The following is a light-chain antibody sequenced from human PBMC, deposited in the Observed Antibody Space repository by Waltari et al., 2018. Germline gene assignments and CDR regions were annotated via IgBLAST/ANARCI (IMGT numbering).Light chain of an antibody. CDR3: QQSYSTPST. CDR1: QSISSY. V-gene: IGKV1-39*01. CDR2: AAS. Sequence: DIQMTQSPSSLSASVGDRVTITCRTSQSISSYLNWYQQKPGKAPKPLIYAASSLQSGVPSRFSGSGSGTDFALTIRSLQPEDFATYYCQQSYSTPSTFGPGTKVDIK. J-gene: IGKJ3*01.